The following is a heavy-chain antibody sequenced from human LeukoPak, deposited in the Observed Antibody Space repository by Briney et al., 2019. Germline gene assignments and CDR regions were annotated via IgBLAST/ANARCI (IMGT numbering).Heavy chain of an antibody. CDR3: ARHLTHLWFGELLPRHIDY. J-gene: IGHJ4*02. D-gene: IGHD3-10*01. V-gene: IGHV4-61*02. CDR1: GDSISSGDYY. Sequence: PSQTLSLTCTVSGDSISSGDYYWSWIRQPAGKGLEWIGRISSSGSTNYNPSLKSRVTISVDTSKNQFSLKLSSVTAADTAVYYCARHLTHLWFGELLPRHIDYWGQGTLVTVSS. CDR2: ISSSGST.